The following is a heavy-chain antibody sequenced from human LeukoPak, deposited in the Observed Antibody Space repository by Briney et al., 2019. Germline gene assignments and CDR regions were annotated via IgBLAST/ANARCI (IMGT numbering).Heavy chain of an antibody. J-gene: IGHJ3*02. CDR1: GGTFSSYA. D-gene: IGHD3-3*01. CDR2: IIPIFGIA. Sequence: ASVKVSCKASGGTFSSYAISWVRQAPGQGLEWMGRIIPIFGIANYAQKFQGRVTITADKSTSTAYMELSSLRSEDTAVYYCASRKKRITIFTDAFDIWGQGTMVTVSS. CDR3: ASRKKRITIFTDAFDI. V-gene: IGHV1-69*04.